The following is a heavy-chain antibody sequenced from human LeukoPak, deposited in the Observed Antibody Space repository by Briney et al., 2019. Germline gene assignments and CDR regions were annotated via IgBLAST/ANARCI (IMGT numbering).Heavy chain of an antibody. V-gene: IGHV1-2*02. CDR2: INPNSGGT. Sequence: ASVKVSCKASGHTFTGYYMHWVRQAPGQGLEWMGWINPNSGGTNYAQKFQGRVTMTRDTSISTAYMELSRLRSDDAAVYYCARVGQVGATPPFDYWGQGTLVTVSS. CDR3: ARVGQVGATPPFDY. J-gene: IGHJ4*02. D-gene: IGHD1-26*01. CDR1: GHTFTGYY.